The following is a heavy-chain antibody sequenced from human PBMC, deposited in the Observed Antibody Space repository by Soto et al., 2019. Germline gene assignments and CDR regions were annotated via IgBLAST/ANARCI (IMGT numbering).Heavy chain of an antibody. J-gene: IGHJ3*02. D-gene: IGHD5-18*01. CDR1: GFTFSSYA. CDR2: ISYDGSNK. CDR3: ARDRAVWRIDRPSYGQLDI. V-gene: IGHV3-30-3*01. Sequence: QVQLVESGGGVVQPGRSLRLSCAASGFTFSSYAMHWVRQAPGKGLEWVAVISYDGSNKYYADSVKGRFTISRDNSENTLYLQMNSLRAEDTAVYYCARDRAVWRIDRPSYGQLDIWGQGTMVTVSS.